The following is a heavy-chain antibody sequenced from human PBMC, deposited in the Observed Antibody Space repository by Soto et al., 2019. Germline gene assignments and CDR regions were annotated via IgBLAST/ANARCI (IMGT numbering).Heavy chain of an antibody. D-gene: IGHD4-4*01. V-gene: IGHV1-18*01. CDR3: ARAYSNRPVDYYYMDV. Sequence: ASVKVSCKASGYTFTSYGISWVRQAPGQGLEWMGWISAYNGNTNYAQKLQGRVTMTTDTSTSTAYMELRSLRSDDTAVYYCARAYSNRPVDYYYMDVWGKGTTVTVSS. J-gene: IGHJ6*03. CDR2: ISAYNGNT. CDR1: GYTFTSYG.